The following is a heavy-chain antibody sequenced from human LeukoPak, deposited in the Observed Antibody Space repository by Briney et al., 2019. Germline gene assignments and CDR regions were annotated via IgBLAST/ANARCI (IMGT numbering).Heavy chain of an antibody. CDR1: GGSISSYY. D-gene: IGHD3-16*01. CDR3: ARSNGGGFDP. J-gene: IGHJ5*02. V-gene: IGHV4-59*08. Sequence: SETLSLTCTVSGGSISSYYWSWIRQPPGKGLEWIGYIYYSGSTNYNPSLNSRVTISVDTSKNQFSLKLSSVTAADTAVYYCARSNGGGFDPWGQGTLVTVSS. CDR2: IYYSGST.